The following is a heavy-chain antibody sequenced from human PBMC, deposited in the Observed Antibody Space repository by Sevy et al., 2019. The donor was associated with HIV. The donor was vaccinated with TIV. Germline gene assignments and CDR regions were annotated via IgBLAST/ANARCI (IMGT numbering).Heavy chain of an antibody. CDR2: ISWNDDK. J-gene: IGHJ5*02. CDR1: GFSLSTSGVG. CDR3: AHRRGYDFWSGYYPLDWFDP. V-gene: IGHV2-5*01. D-gene: IGHD3-3*01. Sequence: SGPTLVNPTQTLTLTCTFSGFSLSTSGVGVGWIRQPPGKALEWLALISWNDDKRYSPSLKSRLTISKDTSKNQVVLRMTNMDPVDTATYYCAHRRGYDFWSGYYPLDWFDPWGQGTLVTVSS.